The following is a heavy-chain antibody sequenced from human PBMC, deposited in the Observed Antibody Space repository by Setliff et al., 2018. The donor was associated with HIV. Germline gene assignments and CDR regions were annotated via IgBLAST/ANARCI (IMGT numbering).Heavy chain of an antibody. CDR2: ISGSGGST. Sequence: GESLKISCVASEFSFSSYTMSWVRQAPGKGLEWVSAISGSGGSTYYADSVKGRFTISRDNSKNTLYLQMNSLRAEDTAVYYCAREAYHNPFYYGMDVWGQGTTVTVSS. V-gene: IGHV3-23*01. CDR1: EFSFSSYT. CDR3: AREAYHNPFYYGMDV. J-gene: IGHJ6*02. D-gene: IGHD1-20*01.